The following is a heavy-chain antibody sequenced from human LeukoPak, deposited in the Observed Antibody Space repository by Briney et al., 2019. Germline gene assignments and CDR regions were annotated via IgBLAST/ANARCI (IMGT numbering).Heavy chain of an antibody. CDR2: VYYSGST. J-gene: IGHJ4*02. D-gene: IGHD3-10*01. CDR3: ARRLVRGVSTYYFDY. Sequence: SETLSLTCTVSGGSISSYYWSWIRQPPGKGLEWIGYVYYSGSTNYNPSLKSRLTISLDTSKNQFSLKLTSVTAADTAVYYCARRLVRGVSTYYFDYWGQGTLVTVSS. CDR1: GGSISSYY. V-gene: IGHV4-59*08.